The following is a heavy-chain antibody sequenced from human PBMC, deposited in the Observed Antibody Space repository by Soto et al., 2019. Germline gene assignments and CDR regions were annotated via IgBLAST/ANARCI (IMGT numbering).Heavy chain of an antibody. CDR3: ARANVRGFTLDYYYGMDV. CDR1: GGTFSSYA. J-gene: IGHJ6*02. V-gene: IGHV1-69*13. CDR2: IIPIFGTA. Sequence: SLKVSCKASGGTFSSYAISWVRQAPGQGLEWMGGIIPIFGTANYAQKFQGRVTITADESTSTAYMELSSLRSEDTAVYYCARANVRGFTLDYYYGMDVWGQGTTVTVSS. D-gene: IGHD3-10*02.